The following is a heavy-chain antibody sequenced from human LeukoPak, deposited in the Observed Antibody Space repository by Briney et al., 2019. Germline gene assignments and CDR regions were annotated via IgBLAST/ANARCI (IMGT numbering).Heavy chain of an antibody. CDR2: ISSSSSYI. Sequence: GGPLRLSCAASGFTSSSYSMNWVRQAPGKGLEWVSSISSSSSYIYYADSVKGRFTISRDNAKNSLYLQMNSLRAEDTAVYYCAREPVPAAMNYWGQGTLVTVSS. V-gene: IGHV3-21*01. CDR1: GFTSSSYS. CDR3: AREPVPAAMNY. J-gene: IGHJ4*02. D-gene: IGHD2-2*01.